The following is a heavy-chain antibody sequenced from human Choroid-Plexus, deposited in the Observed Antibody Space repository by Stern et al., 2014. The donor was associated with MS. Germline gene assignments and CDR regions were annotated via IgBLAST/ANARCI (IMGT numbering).Heavy chain of an antibody. D-gene: IGHD2/OR15-2a*01. V-gene: IGHV3-30*18. CDR2: VSYDGSNK. CDR1: GFTFGRCA. J-gene: IGHJ5*02. Sequence: VQLLESGGGVVQHGRPLRLSCVASGFTFGRCAMHWVRQAPGKGLEGVAGVSYDGSNKYYADSVKGRFTISRDNSQNTLYMQMSSLRPEDTAVYYCAKDRQYLTYFFDHWGQGSLVTVSS. CDR3: AKDRQYLTYFFDH.